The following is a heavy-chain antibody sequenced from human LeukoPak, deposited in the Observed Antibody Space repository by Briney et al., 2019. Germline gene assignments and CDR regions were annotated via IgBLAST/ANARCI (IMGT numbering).Heavy chain of an antibody. J-gene: IGHJ4*02. D-gene: IGHD1-26*01. CDR2: ISSSSSYI. CDR1: GFTFSSYS. Sequence: GVSLRLSCAASGFTFSSYSMNWVRQAPGKGLEWVSSISSSSSYIYYADSVKGRFTISRDNAKNSLYLQMNSLRAEDTAVYYCARDNLGAFDYWGQGTLVTFSS. CDR3: ARDNLGAFDY. V-gene: IGHV3-21*01.